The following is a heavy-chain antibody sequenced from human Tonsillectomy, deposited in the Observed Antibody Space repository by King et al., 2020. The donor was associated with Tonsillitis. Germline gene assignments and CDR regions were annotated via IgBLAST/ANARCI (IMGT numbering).Heavy chain of an antibody. D-gene: IGHD6-19*01. CDR3: VKDDVPIAVAGTGDY. CDR1: GFTFSSYA. Sequence: QLVQSGGGLVQPGGSLRLSCSASGFTFSSYAMHWVRQAPGKGLEYVAAISSNGGSTYYADSVKGRFTISRDNSKNTLYLQMSSLRAEDTAVYYCVKDDVPIAVAGTGDYWGQGTLVTVSS. J-gene: IGHJ4*02. V-gene: IGHV3-64D*06. CDR2: ISSNGGST.